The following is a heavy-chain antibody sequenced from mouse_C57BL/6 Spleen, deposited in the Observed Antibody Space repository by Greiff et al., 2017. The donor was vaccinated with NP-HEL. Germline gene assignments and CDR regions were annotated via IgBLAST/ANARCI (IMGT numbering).Heavy chain of an antibody. CDR3: ARETYGAMDY. J-gene: IGHJ4*01. CDR2: INPSTGGT. Sequence: VQLQQSGPELVKPGASVKISCKASGYSFTGYYMNWVKQSPEKSLEWIGEINPSTGGTTYNQKFKAKATLTVDKSSSAAYMQLKSLTSEDSAVYYCARETYGAMDYWGRGTSVTVSS. D-gene: IGHD1-1*01. V-gene: IGHV1-42*01. CDR1: GYSFTGYY.